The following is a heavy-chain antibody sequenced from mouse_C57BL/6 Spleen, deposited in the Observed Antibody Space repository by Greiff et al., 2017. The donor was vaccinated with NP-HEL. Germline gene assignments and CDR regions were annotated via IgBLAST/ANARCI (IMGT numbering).Heavy chain of an antibody. J-gene: IGHJ2*01. D-gene: IGHD2-4*01. CDR2: IYPRSGNT. V-gene: IGHV1-81*01. CDR1: GYTFTSYG. CDR3: ARYHYDYGAFDY. Sequence: QVQLQQSGAELARPGASVKLSCKASGYTFTSYGISWVKQRTGQGLEWIGEIYPRSGNTYYNEKFKGKATLTADKSSSTAYMELRSLTSEDSAVYFCARYHYDYGAFDYWGQGTTLTVSS.